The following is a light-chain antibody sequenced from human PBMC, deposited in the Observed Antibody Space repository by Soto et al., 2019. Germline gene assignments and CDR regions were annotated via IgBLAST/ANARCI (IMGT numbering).Light chain of an antibody. CDR2: DVS. CDR1: SSDVGGYNY. V-gene: IGLV2-11*01. Sequence: QSVLTQPRSVSGSPGQSVTISCTGTSSDVGGYNYVSWYQQHPGKAPKLMIYDVSKRPSGVPDRFSGSKSGNTASLTISGLQAEDEADYYCRSYTSISTYVFGTGTKVTVL. J-gene: IGLJ1*01. CDR3: RSYTSISTYV.